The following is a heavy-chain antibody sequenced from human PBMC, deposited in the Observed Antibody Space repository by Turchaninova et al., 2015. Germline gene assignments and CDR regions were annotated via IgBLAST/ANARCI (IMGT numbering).Heavy chain of an antibody. J-gene: IGHJ6*02. CDR2: IYYSGST. V-gene: IGHV4-59*01. CDR1: CGANSSYY. Sequence: QVPLQDSGPGLVKPSEPLHRTCTLACGANSSYYLSWIREPPGKGLEWIGYIYYSGSTNYNPSLKSRVTISVDTSKNQFSLKLSSVTAADTAVYYCARDIRWDGDYRYYYYGMDVWGQGTTVTVSS. D-gene: IGHD4-17*01. CDR3: ARDIRWDGDYRYYYYGMDV.